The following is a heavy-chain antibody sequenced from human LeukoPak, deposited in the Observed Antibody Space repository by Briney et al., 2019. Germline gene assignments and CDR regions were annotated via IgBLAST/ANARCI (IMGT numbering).Heavy chain of an antibody. CDR2: INPNSGGT. D-gene: IGHD3-9*01. CDR1: GYTFTGYY. J-gene: IGHJ4*02. Sequence: ASVKVSCKASGYTFTGYYMHCVRQAPGQGLEWMGWINPNSGGTNYAQKFQGRVTMTRDTSISTAYMELSRLRSDDTAVYYCARAYYDILTGYYEDYWGQGTLVTVSS. CDR3: ARAYYDILTGYYEDY. V-gene: IGHV1-2*02.